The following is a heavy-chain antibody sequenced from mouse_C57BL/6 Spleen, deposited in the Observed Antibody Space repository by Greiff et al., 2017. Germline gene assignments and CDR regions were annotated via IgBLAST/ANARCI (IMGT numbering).Heavy chain of an antibody. CDR1: GFSLTSYG. D-gene: IGHD4-1*01. V-gene: IGHV2-2*01. CDR2: IWSGGST. CDR3: ARKGGNWGFAY. J-gene: IGHJ3*01. Sequence: VQLQQSGPGLVQPSQSLSITCTVSGFSLTSYGVHWVRQSPGKGLEWLGVIWSGGSTDYNAAFISRLSISKDNSKSQVFFKMNSLQAEDTAIYYCARKGGNWGFAYWGQGTLVTVSA.